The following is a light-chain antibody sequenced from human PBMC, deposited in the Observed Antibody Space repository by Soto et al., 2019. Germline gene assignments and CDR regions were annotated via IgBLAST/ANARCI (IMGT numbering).Light chain of an antibody. Sequence: DIQMTQSPSTLSGSVGDRVTITCRASQTISSWLAWYQQKPGKAPKPLIYKASTLKSGVPSRFSGSGSGTEFTLTISSLQPDDFATYYCQHYNGYSRTFGQGTKVDIK. J-gene: IGKJ1*01. CDR1: QTISSW. CDR2: KAS. CDR3: QHYNGYSRT. V-gene: IGKV1-5*03.